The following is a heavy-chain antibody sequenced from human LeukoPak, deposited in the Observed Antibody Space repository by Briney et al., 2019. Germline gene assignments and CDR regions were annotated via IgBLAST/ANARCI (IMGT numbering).Heavy chain of an antibody. CDR1: GFTFRTYA. D-gene: IGHD5-12*01. V-gene: IGHV3-23*01. Sequence: GGSLRLSCAASGFTFRTYAMSWVRQAPGKGLEWVSVLSGSGARTYYADSVRGRFTISRDNSRNTLYLQMNSLRAEDTAVYYCAKDRYSGYDSLVDYYSYYGMDVWGRGTTVTVSS. J-gene: IGHJ6*02. CDR3: AKDRYSGYDSLVDYYSYYGMDV. CDR2: LSGSGART.